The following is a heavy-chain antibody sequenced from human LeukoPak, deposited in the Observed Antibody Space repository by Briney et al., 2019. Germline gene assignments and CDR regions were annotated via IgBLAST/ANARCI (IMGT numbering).Heavy chain of an antibody. D-gene: IGHD3-10*01. CDR3: AKGGRGSWAGNTGD. V-gene: IGHV3-23*01. CDR2: INFNGGRT. J-gene: IGHJ4*02. CDR1: GFDFSSHG. Sequence: GGSLRLPCAASGFDFSSHGMNWVRQAPGKGLEWVSTINFNGGRTYYADSVKGRFSVSRDNSKNTLYLQMNSLRVEDTAVYYCAKGGRGSWAGNTGDWGQGTLVSVSS.